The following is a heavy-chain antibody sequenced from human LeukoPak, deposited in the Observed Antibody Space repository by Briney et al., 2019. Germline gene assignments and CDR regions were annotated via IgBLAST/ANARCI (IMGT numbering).Heavy chain of an antibody. CDR3: ARVATIFGLISYYYYMDV. Sequence: SETLSLTCAVYGGSFSGYYWSWIRQPPGKGLEWIGYIYYSGSTNYNPSLKSRVTISVDTSKNQFSLKLSSVTAADTAVYYCARVATIFGLISYYYYMDVWGKGTTVTVSS. J-gene: IGHJ6*03. V-gene: IGHV4-59*01. CDR1: GGSFSGYY. CDR2: IYYSGST. D-gene: IGHD3-3*01.